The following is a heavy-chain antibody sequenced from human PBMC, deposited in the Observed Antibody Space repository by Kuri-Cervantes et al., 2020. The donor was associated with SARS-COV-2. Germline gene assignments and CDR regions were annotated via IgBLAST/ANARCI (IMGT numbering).Heavy chain of an antibody. CDR1: GFTFSSYW. CDR3: ARSIAAAGIFSVYYFDY. J-gene: IGHJ4*02. V-gene: IGHV3-7*03. CDR2: IKQDGSEK. D-gene: IGHD6-13*01. Sequence: GGSLRLSCAASGFTFSSYWMSWVRQAPGKGLEWVANIKQDGSEKYYVDSVKGRFTISRDNAKNSLYPQMNSLRAEDTAVYYCARSIAAAGIFSVYYFDYWGQGTLVTVSS.